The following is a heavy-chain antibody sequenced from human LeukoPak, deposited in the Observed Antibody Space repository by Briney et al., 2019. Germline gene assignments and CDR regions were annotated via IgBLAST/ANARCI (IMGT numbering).Heavy chain of an antibody. V-gene: IGHV1-24*01. D-gene: IGHD3-22*01. J-gene: IGHJ4*02. Sequence: ASVKVSCKVSGYTLTELSMHWVRQAPGKGLEWMGGFDPEDGETIYAQKFQGRVTMTTDTSTSTAYMELSSLRSEDTAVYYCARTVVTHYFDYWGQGTLVTVSS. CDR3: ARTVVTHYFDY. CDR1: GYTLTELS. CDR2: FDPEDGET.